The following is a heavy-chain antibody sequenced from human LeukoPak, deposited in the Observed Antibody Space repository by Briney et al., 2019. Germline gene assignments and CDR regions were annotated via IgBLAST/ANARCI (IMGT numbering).Heavy chain of an antibody. J-gene: IGHJ3*01. Sequence: GGSLRLSCAASGFTFSNHYMSWARQAPGKELEWVANIKQDGSDKYYVDSAKGRFTISRDNTKNSLYLQMDSLRVEDTALYYCAKDRSSGSYLSGGGTDAFDLWGQGTMVTVSS. CDR1: GFTFSNHY. CDR2: IKQDGSDK. CDR3: AKDRSSGSYLSGGGTDAFDL. D-gene: IGHD3-10*01. V-gene: IGHV3-7*03.